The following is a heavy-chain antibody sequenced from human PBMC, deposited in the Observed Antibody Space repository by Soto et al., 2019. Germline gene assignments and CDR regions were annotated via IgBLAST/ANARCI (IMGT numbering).Heavy chain of an antibody. CDR1: GFTFSSYA. J-gene: IGHJ6*02. CDR3: ARMASFYCSGGSCYPTYGMDV. CDR2: ISYDGSNK. Sequence: QVQLVESGGGVVQPGRSLRLSCAASGFTFSSYARHWVRQAPGKGLEWVAVISYDGSNKYYADSVKGRFTISRDNSKNTLYLQMNSLRAEDTAVYYCARMASFYCSGGSCYPTYGMDVWGQGTTVTVSS. V-gene: IGHV3-30-3*01. D-gene: IGHD2-15*01.